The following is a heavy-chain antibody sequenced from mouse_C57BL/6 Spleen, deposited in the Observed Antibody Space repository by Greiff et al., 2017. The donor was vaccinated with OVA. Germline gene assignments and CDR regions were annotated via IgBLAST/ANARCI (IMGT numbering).Heavy chain of an antibody. V-gene: IGHV1-82*01. CDR3: ARRGRGDYAMDY. Sequence: QVQLQQSGPELVKPGASVKISCKASGYAFSSSWLNWVKQRPGKGLEWIGRIYPGDGDTNYNGKFKGKATLTADKSSSTAYMQLCSLTSEDSAVYFCARRGRGDYAMDYWGQGTSVTVSS. CDR2: IYPGDGDT. J-gene: IGHJ4*01. CDR1: GYAFSSSW.